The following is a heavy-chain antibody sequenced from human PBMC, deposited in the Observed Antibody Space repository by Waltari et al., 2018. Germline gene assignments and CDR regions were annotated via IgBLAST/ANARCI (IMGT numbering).Heavy chain of an antibody. Sequence: QVQLQESGPGLVQPSQTLSLTCTVSGDSIPSGPFYWSWLRQFPGKGLEWVGYIFYTGTTHYNPSLKSRLSMSVDTSKNQFSLRVNSVTAADTAVYYCARIAAGEQWLFTFDPWGHGTLVTVSS. CDR3: ARIAAGEQWLFTFDP. J-gene: IGHJ5*02. D-gene: IGHD6-19*01. V-gene: IGHV4-31*03. CDR2: IFYTGTT. CDR1: GDSIPSGPFY.